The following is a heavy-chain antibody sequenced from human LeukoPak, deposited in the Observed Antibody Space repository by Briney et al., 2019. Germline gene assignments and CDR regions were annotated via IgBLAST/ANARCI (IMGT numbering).Heavy chain of an antibody. D-gene: IGHD3-9*01. CDR3: ARDHDTDDDYYGMDV. CDR2: ISPYNGNT. Sequence: ASVKVSCKASGYTFTNYAISWVRQAPGQGLEWIGWISPYNGNTNYAQNLQGRVTVTTDTSTTTAYMELRSLRSDDTAVYYCARDHDTDDDYYGMDVWGQGTTVAVSS. CDR1: GYTFTNYA. J-gene: IGHJ6*02. V-gene: IGHV1-18*01.